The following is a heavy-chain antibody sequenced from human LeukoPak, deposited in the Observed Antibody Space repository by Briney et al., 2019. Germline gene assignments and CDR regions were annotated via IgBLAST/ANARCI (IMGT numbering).Heavy chain of an antibody. Sequence: GGSLRLSCAASGFTFSSYAMHWVRQAPGKGLECVSAISGSGGSTYYAASVKGRFTISRDNSRDTLYLQMNSLRAEDTAVYYCAKGYYDYVWGSYYFDYWGQGTLVTVSS. CDR3: AKGYYDYVWGSYYFDY. V-gene: IGHV3-23*01. CDR1: GFTFSSYA. CDR2: ISGSGGST. D-gene: IGHD3-16*01. J-gene: IGHJ4*02.